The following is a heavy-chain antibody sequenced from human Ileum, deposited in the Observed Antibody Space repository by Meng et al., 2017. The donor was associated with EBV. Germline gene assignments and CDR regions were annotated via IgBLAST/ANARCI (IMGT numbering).Heavy chain of an antibody. Sequence: VQQPGRGPDRVKASEASALTCTGSGGSVTSRCCYWCWLRQPPGEGVGLIGNSDYNGSTNYDPSLKGRVTISVDTSKNQFSLNLTCVTAEDTAVYYCARGTGTTFAWGQGTLVTVSS. J-gene: IGHJ5*02. CDR2: SDYNGST. CDR3: ARGTGTTFA. CDR1: GGSVTSRCCY. V-gene: IGHV4-61*01. D-gene: IGHD1-14*01.